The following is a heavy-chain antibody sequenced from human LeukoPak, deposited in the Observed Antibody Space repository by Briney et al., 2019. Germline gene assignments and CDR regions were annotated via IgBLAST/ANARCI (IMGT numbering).Heavy chain of an antibody. V-gene: IGHV4-39*02. CDR1: GGSISSSSYY. D-gene: IGHD6-13*01. J-gene: IGHJ4*02. Sequence: SETLSLTCTVSGGSISSSSYYWGWIRQPPGKGLEWIGSIYYSGSTYYNPSLKSRVTISVDTSKNQFSLKLTSVTAADTAVYYCARENGAAGIDYWGQGTLVTVSS. CDR3: ARENGAAGIDY. CDR2: IYYSGST.